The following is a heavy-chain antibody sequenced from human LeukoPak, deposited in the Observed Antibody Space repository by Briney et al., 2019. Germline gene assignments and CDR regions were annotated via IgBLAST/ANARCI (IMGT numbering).Heavy chain of an antibody. CDR3: ARGPHWDPHFDY. J-gene: IGHJ4*02. D-gene: IGHD7-27*01. CDR2: VNPNSGGT. Sequence: ASVKVSCKASGYTFTGYYMHWVRQAPGQGLEWMGWVNPNSGGTNYAQKFQGRVTMTRDTSISTAYMELSGLRSDDTAVYYCARGPHWDPHFDYWGQGTLVTVSS. CDR1: GYTFTGYY. V-gene: IGHV1-2*02.